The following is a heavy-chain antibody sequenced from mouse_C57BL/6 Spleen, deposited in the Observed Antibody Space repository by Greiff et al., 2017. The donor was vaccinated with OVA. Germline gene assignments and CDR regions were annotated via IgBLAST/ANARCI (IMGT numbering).Heavy chain of an antibody. CDR3: ARREY. J-gene: IGHJ2*01. V-gene: IGHV1-22*01. CDR2: INPNNGGT. Sequence: EVQLQQSGPELVKPGASVKMSCKASGYTFTDYTMPWVKPRHGKSLEWIGYINPNNGGTSYNQKIKGKATWTVNTSSSTAYMEIRRLTSEDSAVYYCARREYWGKGTTLTVSS. CDR1: GYTFTDYT.